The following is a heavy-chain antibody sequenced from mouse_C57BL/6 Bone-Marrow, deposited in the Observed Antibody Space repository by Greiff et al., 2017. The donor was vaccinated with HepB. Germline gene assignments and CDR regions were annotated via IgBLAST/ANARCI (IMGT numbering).Heavy chain of an antibody. J-gene: IGHJ4*01. Sequence: QVQLKESGAELVKPGASVKMSCKASGYTFTTYPIEWMKQTHGKSLEWIGNFHPYNDDTKYNEKFKGKATLTVEKSSSTVYLELSRLTSDDSAVYYCARGDGSSPYAMDYWGQGTSVTVSS. CDR3: ARGDGSSPYAMDY. D-gene: IGHD1-1*01. CDR2: FHPYNDDT. V-gene: IGHV1-47*01. CDR1: GYTFTTYP.